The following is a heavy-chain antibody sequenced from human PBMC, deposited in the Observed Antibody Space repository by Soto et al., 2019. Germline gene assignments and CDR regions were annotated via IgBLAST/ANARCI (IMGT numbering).Heavy chain of an antibody. V-gene: IGHV4-4*07. J-gene: IGHJ5*02. CDR1: GASISSYS. D-gene: IGHD2-21*02. CDR2: IFNSGST. CDR3: ARDQGVVVTADNWFDP. Sequence: PSETLSLTCTVSGASISSYSWGWIRQPAGKGLEWIGRIFNSGSTNYNPSLKGRVTMSVDTSKNQFSLQLSSATATDTAVYFCARDQGVVVTADNWFDPWGQGTRVPVSS.